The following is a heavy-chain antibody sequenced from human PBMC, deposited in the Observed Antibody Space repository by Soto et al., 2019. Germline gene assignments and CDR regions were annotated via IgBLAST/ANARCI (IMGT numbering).Heavy chain of an antibody. CDR1: GGFINNSAYY. D-gene: IGHD6-13*01. CDR2: GYYGGRT. J-gene: IGHJ6*02. Sequence: QVHLQESGPGLVKPSETLSLTCTVSGGFINNSAYYWGWIRRPPGMGLDWIASGYYGGRTYYNPSLKGRVTFSLDTSKSRFSLELSSVTAADTAVYYCARHGAYSTSVYYYYGMDVWGQGTTVTVSS. V-gene: IGHV4-39*01. CDR3: ARHGAYSTSVYYYYGMDV.